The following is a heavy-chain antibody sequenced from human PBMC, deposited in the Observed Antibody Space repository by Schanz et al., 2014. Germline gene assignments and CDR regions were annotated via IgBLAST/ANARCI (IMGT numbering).Heavy chain of an antibody. CDR3: AGTYCSSTSCYTGYYYMDV. J-gene: IGHJ6*03. Sequence: QILLVQPGPEVKKPGSSVKVSCKASGGTFSSFGINWVRQAPGQGLEWMGRIIPSLGLAKYEQNFQGRVTITADKSTSTAYMELTSLRSEDTAVYYCAGTYCSSTSCYTGYYYMDVWGKGTTVTVSS. CDR2: IIPSLGLA. CDR1: GGTFSSFG. V-gene: IGHV1-69*02. D-gene: IGHD2-2*02.